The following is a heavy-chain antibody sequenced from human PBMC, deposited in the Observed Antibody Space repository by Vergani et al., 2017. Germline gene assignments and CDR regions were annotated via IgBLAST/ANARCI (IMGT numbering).Heavy chain of an antibody. CDR2: ICHTEDT. Sequence: QGQLQESGPGLVKPPGTLSITCAVSGDSISSNNCWTWVRQPPGKGLEWIGEICHTEDTKYSPSLKSRVTVSVDESRNLFSLRLNSVTAADTAVYYCATIGYRRWGYYFDDWGQGILVTVSS. CDR1: GDSISSNNC. D-gene: IGHD2-2*02. CDR3: ATIGYRRWGYYFDD. J-gene: IGHJ4*02. V-gene: IGHV4-4*03.